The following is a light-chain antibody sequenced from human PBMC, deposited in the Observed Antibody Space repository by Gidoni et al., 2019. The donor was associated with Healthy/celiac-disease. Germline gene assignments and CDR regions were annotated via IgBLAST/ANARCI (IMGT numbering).Light chain of an antibody. Sequence: IQMTQSPSSLSASVGDRVTITCRASQVISSYLNWYQQKPGKAPKLLIYDASTLQSGVPSRFSGSGSGTDFTFTISSLQPEDFATYYCQQSYSTPRTFGQGTKVEIK. CDR1: QVISSY. J-gene: IGKJ1*01. CDR2: DAS. CDR3: QQSYSTPRT. V-gene: IGKV1-39*01.